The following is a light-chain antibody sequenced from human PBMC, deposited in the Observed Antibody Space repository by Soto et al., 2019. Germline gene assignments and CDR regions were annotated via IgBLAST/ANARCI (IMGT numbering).Light chain of an antibody. CDR2: EVS. V-gene: IGLV2-8*01. J-gene: IGLJ2*01. CDR3: SSYAGSNNYVV. CDR1: SSDVGGYNY. Sequence: QSALTQPPSASGSPGQSVTISCTGTSSDVGGYNYVSWYQQHPGKAPKPMIYEVSKRPSGVPDRFSGSKSGNTASLTVSGLQADDEADYYCSSYAGSNNYVVFGGGTKLTVL.